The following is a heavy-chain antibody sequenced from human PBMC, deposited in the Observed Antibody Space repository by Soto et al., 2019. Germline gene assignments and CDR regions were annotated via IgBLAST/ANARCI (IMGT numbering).Heavy chain of an antibody. D-gene: IGHD3-10*01. CDR1: GFTFSSYA. CDR2: ISGNGDST. V-gene: IGHV3-64*01. CDR3: ATRGYGLYFDY. Sequence: EVQLVESGGGLVQPGGSLRLSCAASGFTFSSYAMHWVRQAPGKGLEYVSVISGNGDSTYYANSVKGRFTISRDNSKNTLYLQMGSLRAEDMAVYYCATRGYGLYFDYWGQGTLVTVSS. J-gene: IGHJ4*02.